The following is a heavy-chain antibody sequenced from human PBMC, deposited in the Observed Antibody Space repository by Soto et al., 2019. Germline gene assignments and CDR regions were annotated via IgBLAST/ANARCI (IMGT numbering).Heavy chain of an antibody. CDR1: GDSVNSENSY. CDR3: ARDGGQGRVAIGHY. D-gene: IGHD2-15*01. V-gene: IGHV4-61*01. J-gene: IGHJ4*02. Sequence: SETLSLTCTVSGDSVNSENSYWNWIRQAPGKGPEWIGYIYYNGGTNYNPSLKSRATILLDTSTNQISLTLTSVTAADTALYYCARDGGQGRVAIGHYWGRGILDTVSS. CDR2: IYYNGGT.